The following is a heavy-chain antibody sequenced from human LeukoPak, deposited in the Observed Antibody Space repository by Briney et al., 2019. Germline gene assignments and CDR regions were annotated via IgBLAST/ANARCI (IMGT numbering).Heavy chain of an antibody. D-gene: IGHD1-26*01. CDR3: ARKPIVGPSTDGFDL. V-gene: IGHV3-74*01. Sequence: PGGSLRLSCAASGFTFSSYWMQWVRQAPGKGLVWVSRINTDGISTRYADSVKGRFTISRDNAKNTLYLQMNSLRAEDTAVYYCARKPIVGPSTDGFDLWGQGTMVTVSS. CDR2: INTDGIST. J-gene: IGHJ3*01. CDR1: GFTFSSYW.